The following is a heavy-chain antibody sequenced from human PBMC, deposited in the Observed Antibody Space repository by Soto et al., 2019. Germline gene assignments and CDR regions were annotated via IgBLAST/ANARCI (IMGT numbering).Heavy chain of an antibody. CDR1: GFSLSTSGVG. J-gene: IGHJ4*02. CDR2: IYWDDDK. V-gene: IGHV2-5*02. Sequence: QITLKESGPTLVKPTQTLTLTCTFSGFSLSTSGVGVGWIRQPPGKALEWLALIYWDDDKRYSPSLKSRLTITKDTSTTPVVLTMTTMDPLDTATYYCAHSLKAYAGAYAPFDYWCQGTLVTVCS. D-gene: IGHD2-2*01. CDR3: AHSLKAYAGAYAPFDY.